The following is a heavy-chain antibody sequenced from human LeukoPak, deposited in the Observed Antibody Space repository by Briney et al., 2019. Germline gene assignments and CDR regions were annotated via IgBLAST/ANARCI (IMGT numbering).Heavy chain of an antibody. V-gene: IGHV1-8*01. J-gene: IGHJ6*03. CDR1: GYSFTNFD. Sequence: AASVKVSCKASGYSFTNFDINWVRQATGQGLEWMGWMNPNSGNKGYAQKFQGRVTMTMNTSITTAYMELSSLSSEDTAVYYCARGPQRRGDYYYMDVWGRGTTVTVSS. CDR2: MNPNSGNK. CDR3: ARGPQRRGDYYYMDV. D-gene: IGHD6-25*01.